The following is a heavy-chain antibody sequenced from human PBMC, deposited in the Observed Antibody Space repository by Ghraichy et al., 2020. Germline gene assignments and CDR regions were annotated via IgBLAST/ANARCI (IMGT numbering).Heavy chain of an antibody. V-gene: IGHV3-48*04. CDR3: ARAWGVVSFYYYYGLDV. CDR1: GFSFSSYD. J-gene: IGHJ6*02. Sequence: GGSLRLSCAASGFSFSSYDMYWVRQAPRKGLEWVAHISSGSKNIFYSDSVKGRFTISRDNAKNSLYLQMNSLRAEDAAVYFCARAWGVVSFYYYYGLDVWGQGTTVTVSS. CDR2: ISSGSKNI. D-gene: IGHD2-21*01.